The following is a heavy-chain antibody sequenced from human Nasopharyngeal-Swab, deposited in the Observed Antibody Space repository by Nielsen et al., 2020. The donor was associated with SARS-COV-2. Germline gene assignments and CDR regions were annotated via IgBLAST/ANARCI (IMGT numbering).Heavy chain of an antibody. D-gene: IGHD3-10*01. CDR1: GYTFTSYA. CDR2: INTNTGNP. V-gene: IGHV7-4-1*02. CDR3: AGGRYYGSGSYYNWFDP. Sequence: ASVKVSCKASGYTFTSYAMNWVRQAPGQGLEWMGWINTNTGNPTYAQGFTGRFVFSLDTSVSTAYLQISSLKAEDTAVYYCAGGRYYGSGSYYNWFDPWGQGTLVTVSS. J-gene: IGHJ5*02.